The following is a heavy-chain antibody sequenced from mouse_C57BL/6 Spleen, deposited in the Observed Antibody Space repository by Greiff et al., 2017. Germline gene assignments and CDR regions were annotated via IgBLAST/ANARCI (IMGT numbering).Heavy chain of an antibody. CDR3: ARYIDYGSSYWYFDV. J-gene: IGHJ1*03. D-gene: IGHD1-1*01. Sequence: EVQLVESGGGLVQPGGSLSLSCAASGFTFTDYYMSWVRQPPGKALEWLGFIRNKANGYTTEYSVSVTGRFTISRDNSQIILYLQMNALRAEDSATYYGARYIDYGSSYWYFDVWGTGTTVTVSS. CDR2: IRNKANGYTT. V-gene: IGHV7-3*01. CDR1: GFTFTDYY.